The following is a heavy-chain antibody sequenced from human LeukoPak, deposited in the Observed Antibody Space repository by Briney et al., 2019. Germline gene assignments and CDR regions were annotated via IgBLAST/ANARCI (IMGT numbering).Heavy chain of an antibody. CDR2: IYDSGST. D-gene: IGHD1-1*01. Sequence: SETLSLTCTVSGGSISSYYWSWIRQPPGKGLEWIGYIYDSGSTNYNPSLKSRVTISVDTSKNQFSLKLRSVTAADTAVYYCARVGGTNYYYYGMDVWGQGTTVTVPS. J-gene: IGHJ6*02. CDR3: ARVGGTNYYYYGMDV. V-gene: IGHV4-59*01. CDR1: GGSISSYY.